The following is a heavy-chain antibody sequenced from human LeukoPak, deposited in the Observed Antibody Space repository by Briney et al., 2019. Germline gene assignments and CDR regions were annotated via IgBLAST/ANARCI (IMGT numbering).Heavy chain of an antibody. V-gene: IGHV3-11*01. CDR2: ISSSGSTI. D-gene: IGHD2-2*01. CDR3: ARGRCSSTSCYASDAFEI. CDR1: GFTFSDYY. J-gene: IGHJ3*02. Sequence: PGGSLRLSCAASGFTFSDYYMSWIREAPGKGLEWVSYISSSGSTIYYADSVKGRFTISRDNAKNSLYLQMNSLRAEDTAVYYCARGRCSSTSCYASDAFEIWGQGTMVTVSS.